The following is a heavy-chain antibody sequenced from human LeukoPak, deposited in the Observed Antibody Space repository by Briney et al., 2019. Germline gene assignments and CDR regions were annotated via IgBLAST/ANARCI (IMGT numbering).Heavy chain of an antibody. CDR2: INCGGGSP. Sequence: ASVNVSFKASGYTFTSYYLHWVRQTPGQGLEWMGIINCGGGSPTYSQNFQGRVTVTKDTSTSTVYMELSSLTLDDTAVYYCARVPLDWAPFDYWGQGTPVTVSS. V-gene: IGHV1-46*01. CDR3: ARVPLDWAPFDY. J-gene: IGHJ4*02. D-gene: IGHD3/OR15-3a*01. CDR1: GYTFTSYY.